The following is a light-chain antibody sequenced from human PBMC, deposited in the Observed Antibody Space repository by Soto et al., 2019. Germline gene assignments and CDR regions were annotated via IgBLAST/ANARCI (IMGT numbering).Light chain of an antibody. J-gene: IGKJ1*01. CDR1: RRISNT. V-gene: IGKV3-15*01. CDR2: VAS. CDR3: YKNHLSGT. Sequence: EIVMTQSPVTMSGCRGGRDTLSCRASRRISNTLAWYRRKPGQAPLINIYVASTGATGIPARFSGSGSGIRFTFAIWGFQYEDSSDYKRYKNHLSGTLGQGTKVDIK.